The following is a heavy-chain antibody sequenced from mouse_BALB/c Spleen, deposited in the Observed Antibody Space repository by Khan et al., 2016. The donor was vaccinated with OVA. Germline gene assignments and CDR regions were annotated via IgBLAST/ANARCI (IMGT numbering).Heavy chain of an antibody. Sequence: QVQLKQSGAELVKPGASVKLSCKASGYTFTSYDINWVRQRPEQGLEWIGWMFPGDGSTKYNENFKGKATLTTDKSSSTAYMQLSRRTSEESGAYVCARGGYGGLAYWGQGTLVTVSA. D-gene: IGHD2-14*01. CDR3: ARGGYGGLAY. CDR2: MFPGDGST. CDR1: GYTFTSYD. V-gene: IGHV1-85*01. J-gene: IGHJ3*01.